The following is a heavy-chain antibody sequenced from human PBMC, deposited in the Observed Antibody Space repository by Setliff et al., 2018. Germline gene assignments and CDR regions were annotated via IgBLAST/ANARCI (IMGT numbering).Heavy chain of an antibody. V-gene: IGHV1-18*01. CDR3: VRDRHSFVVPPEEAWFDP. CDR1: GYTFSNFG. J-gene: IGHJ5*02. CDR2: ISAYNGNT. D-gene: IGHD2-2*01. Sequence: GASVKVSCKASGYTFSNFGFSWVRQAPGQGLEWMGWISAYNGNTSYAQRLRGRVTMTTDTSTNTAYMELRSLTSDDTAIYYCVRDRHSFVVPPEEAWFDPWGQGTLVTVSS.